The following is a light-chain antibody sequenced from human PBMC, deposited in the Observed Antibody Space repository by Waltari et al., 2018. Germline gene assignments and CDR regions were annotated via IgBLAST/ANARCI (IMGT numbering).Light chain of an antibody. CDR1: QSVLFSSNNEGF. CDR2: WAS. Sequence: DIVMTQSPDSLAVSLGKRATITCKPSQSVLFSSNNEGFVSWHQQKPGRPPKLLIYWASTRYSGVPTRFSASGSWTNFTLTISSLQAEDVAVYYCHQYFKSPWAFGRGTQVEIK. J-gene: IGKJ4*02. V-gene: IGKV4-1*01. CDR3: HQYFKSPWA.